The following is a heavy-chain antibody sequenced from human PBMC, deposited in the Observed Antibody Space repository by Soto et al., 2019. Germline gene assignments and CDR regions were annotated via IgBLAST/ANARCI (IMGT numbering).Heavy chain of an antibody. Sequence: QVQLQESGPGLVKPSQTLSLTCTVSGGSISSGDYYWSWIRQPPGKGLEWIGYIYYSGSTYYNPSLKSRVTISGDTSKNQFSLKLSSVTAADTAVYYCVRAMVVTQNCFDPWGQGTLVTVSS. V-gene: IGHV4-30-4*01. J-gene: IGHJ5*02. CDR2: IYYSGST. D-gene: IGHD2-21*02. CDR1: GGSISSGDYY. CDR3: VRAMVVTQNCFDP.